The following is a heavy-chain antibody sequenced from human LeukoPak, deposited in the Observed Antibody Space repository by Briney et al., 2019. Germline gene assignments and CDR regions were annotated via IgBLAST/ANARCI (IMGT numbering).Heavy chain of an antibody. Sequence: TGGSLRLSCAASGFTFSSYAMHWVRQAPGKGLEWVAVISHDGSNKYYADSVKGRFTISRDNSKNTLYLQMNSLRADDTAVYYSTKDIGCSSSSCSRSFDYWGQGTLVTVSS. V-gene: IGHV3-30-3*01. CDR1: GFTFSSYA. CDR3: TKDIGCSSSSCSRSFDY. D-gene: IGHD2-2*01. CDR2: ISHDGSNK. J-gene: IGHJ4*02.